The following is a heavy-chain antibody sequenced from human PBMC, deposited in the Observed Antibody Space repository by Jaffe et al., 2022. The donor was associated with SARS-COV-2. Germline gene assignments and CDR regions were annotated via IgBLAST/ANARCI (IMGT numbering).Heavy chain of an antibody. Sequence: QVQLVQSGAEVKKPGASVKVSCKASGYTFTGYYMHWVRQAPGQGLEWMGRINPNSGGTNYAQKFQGRVTMTRDTSISTAYMELSRLRSDDTAVYYCAREAGRDDSSGYYYPPDYWGQGTLVTVSS. CDR1: GYTFTGYY. J-gene: IGHJ4*02. V-gene: IGHV1-2*06. CDR3: AREAGRDDSSGYYYPPDY. CDR2: INPNSGGT. D-gene: IGHD3-22*01.